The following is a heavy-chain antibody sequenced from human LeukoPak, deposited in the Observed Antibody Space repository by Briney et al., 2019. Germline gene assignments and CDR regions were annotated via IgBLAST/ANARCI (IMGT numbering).Heavy chain of an antibody. CDR1: GGSFNSYV. CDR2: IIPILNVA. Sequence: ASVKVSCKASGGSFNSYVITWVRQAPGQGLEWMGRIIPILNVANFAQKFQGRVTMTEDTSTDTAYMELSSLRSEDTAVYYCATSALDFWVEYWGQGTLVTVSS. CDR3: ATSALDFWVEY. V-gene: IGHV1-69*04. D-gene: IGHD3-3*01. J-gene: IGHJ4*02.